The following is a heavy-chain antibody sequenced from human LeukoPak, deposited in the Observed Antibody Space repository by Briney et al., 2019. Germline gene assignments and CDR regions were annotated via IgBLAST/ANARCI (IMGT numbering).Heavy chain of an antibody. J-gene: IGHJ4*02. D-gene: IGHD2-21*01. V-gene: IGHV4-39*01. CDR2: IYYSGST. CDR1: GGSISSSSYY. Sequence: PSETLSLTCTVSGGSISSSSYYWGWIRQPPGKGLEWIGSIYYSGSTYYNPSLKSRVTISVDTSKNQFSLKLSSVTAADTAVYYCATRHTVGISFDYWGQGTLVTVSS. CDR3: ATRHTVGISFDY.